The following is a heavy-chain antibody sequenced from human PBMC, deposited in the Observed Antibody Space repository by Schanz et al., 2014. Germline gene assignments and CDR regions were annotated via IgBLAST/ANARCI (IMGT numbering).Heavy chain of an antibody. D-gene: IGHD6-13*01. Sequence: EVQLVESGGGLVQPGGSLRLSCAASGFTFSTYWMHWVRQAPGKGLEWVSALTGSGTTTYYADSVKGRFTISRDNSKNTVNLQMNSLRAEDTAVYYCAKEKEEVAADGSFVDYGGQGTLVTVSS. CDR3: AKEKEEVAADGSFVDY. J-gene: IGHJ4*02. V-gene: IGHV3-23*04. CDR2: LTGSGTTT. CDR1: GFTFSTYW.